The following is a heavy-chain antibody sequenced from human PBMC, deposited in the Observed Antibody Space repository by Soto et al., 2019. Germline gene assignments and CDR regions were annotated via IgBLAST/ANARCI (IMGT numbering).Heavy chain of an antibody. CDR3: AREWGAVAGPGYYYYGMDV. Sequence: EASVKVSCKASGYTFTSYGISWVRQAPGQGLEWMGWISAYNGNTNYAQKLQGRVTMTTDTSTSTAYMELRSLRSDDTAVYYCAREWGAVAGPGYYYYGMDVWGQGTTVIVSS. J-gene: IGHJ6*02. D-gene: IGHD6-19*01. V-gene: IGHV1-18*01. CDR2: ISAYNGNT. CDR1: GYTFTSYG.